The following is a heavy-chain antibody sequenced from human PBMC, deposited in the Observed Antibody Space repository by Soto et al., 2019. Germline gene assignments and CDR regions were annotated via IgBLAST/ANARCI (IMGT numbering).Heavy chain of an antibody. V-gene: IGHV3-53*02. Sequence: EVQLVETGGGLIQPGGSLRLSCAASGFTVSSAYMSWVRQAPGKGLEWVSVIYGGGSTYYADSLKGRFTISRDNSKNTLNLQMNSLRAEDTAVYYCARGGFAPFDYWGQGTMVTVSS. CDR3: ARGGFAPFDY. CDR1: GFTVSSAY. CDR2: IYGGGST. J-gene: IGHJ4*02.